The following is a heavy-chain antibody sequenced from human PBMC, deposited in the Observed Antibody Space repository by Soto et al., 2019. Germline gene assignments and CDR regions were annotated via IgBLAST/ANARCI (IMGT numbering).Heavy chain of an antibody. Sequence: QVQLVQSGAEVKKPGSSVKVSCKASGGTFSSYAISWVRQAPGQGLEWMGGFIPIFGTADYAQKFQGRVTITADESTSTADMELSSLRSEDTAVYYCARGLTGTTLADGMDVWGKGTTVTVSS. J-gene: IGHJ6*04. CDR1: GGTFSSYA. CDR2: FIPIFGTA. CDR3: ARGLTGTTLADGMDV. D-gene: IGHD1-7*01. V-gene: IGHV1-69*12.